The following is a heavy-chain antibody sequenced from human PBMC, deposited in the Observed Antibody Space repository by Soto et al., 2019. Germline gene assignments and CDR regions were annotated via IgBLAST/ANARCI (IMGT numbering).Heavy chain of an antibody. CDR1: GFTFSSYA. J-gene: IGHJ4*02. Sequence: GGSLRLSCAASGFTFSSYAMSWVRQAPGKGLEWVSAISGSGGSTYYADSVKGRFTISRDNSKNTLYLQMNSLRAEDTAVYYCAKDRAIIEDYDYIWGSYRPVDYWGQGTLVTVSS. D-gene: IGHD3-16*02. CDR2: ISGSGGST. V-gene: IGHV3-23*01. CDR3: AKDRAIIEDYDYIWGSYRPVDY.